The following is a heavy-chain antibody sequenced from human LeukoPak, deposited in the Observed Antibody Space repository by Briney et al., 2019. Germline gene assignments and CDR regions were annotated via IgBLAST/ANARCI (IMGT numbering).Heavy chain of an antibody. Sequence: PSETLSLTCTVSGGSISSSSYYWGWIRQPPGKGLEWIGSIYYSGSTYYNPSLKGRVTISVDTSKNQFSLKLSSVTAADTAVYYCVSVCSSTSCYLNWFDPWGQGTLVTVSS. CDR1: GGSISSSSYY. CDR2: IYYSGST. CDR3: VSVCSSTSCYLNWFDP. D-gene: IGHD2-2*01. V-gene: IGHV4-39*01. J-gene: IGHJ5*02.